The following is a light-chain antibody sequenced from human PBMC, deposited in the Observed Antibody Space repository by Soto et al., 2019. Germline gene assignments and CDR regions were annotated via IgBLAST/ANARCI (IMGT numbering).Light chain of an antibody. CDR1: QSSSTN. V-gene: IGKV3-15*01. J-gene: IGKJ3*01. CDR2: GAS. Sequence: EIVMTQSPATLSVSPGERASLSCRASQSSSTNLAWYQQKPGQAPRLLIYGASTRATGIPARFSGSGSGTEFTLTITIPHSEDFAVYYYHQYAIWPLTFGPATNVAIE. CDR3: HQYAIWPLT.